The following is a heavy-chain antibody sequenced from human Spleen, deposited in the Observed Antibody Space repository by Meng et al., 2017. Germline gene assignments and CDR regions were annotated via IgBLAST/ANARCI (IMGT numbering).Heavy chain of an antibody. CDR3: ARDGSGGSLDF. J-gene: IGHJ4*02. CDR1: GYTFSSYY. D-gene: IGHD2-15*01. Sequence: ASVKVSCKASGYTFSSYYMHWVRQAPGQGLEWMGIINPSGDSTTYAQKFQGRVTMTKTSDTSTNVFYMQLSSLRSEDTAVYYCARDGSGGSLDFWGQGTLVTVSS. V-gene: IGHV1-46*01. CDR2: INPSGDST.